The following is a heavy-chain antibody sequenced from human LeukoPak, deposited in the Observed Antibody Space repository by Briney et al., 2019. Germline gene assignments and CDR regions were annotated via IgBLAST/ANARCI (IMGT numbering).Heavy chain of an antibody. CDR1: GGSFSGCY. J-gene: IGHJ4*02. CDR3: AREVAAAGTWDY. Sequence: SETLPLTCAVSGGSFSGCYWTWIRQPPGKGLEWIGEINHSGRTNYNPSLKSRVTISVDTSKNQFSLKLSSVTAADTAVYYCAREVAAAGTWDYWGQGTLVTVSS. D-gene: IGHD6-13*01. V-gene: IGHV4-34*01. CDR2: INHSGRT.